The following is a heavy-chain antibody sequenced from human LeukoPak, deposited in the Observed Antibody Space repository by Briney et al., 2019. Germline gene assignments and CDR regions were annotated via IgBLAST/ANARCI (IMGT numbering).Heavy chain of an antibody. V-gene: IGHV3-23*01. CDR2: ISHTGVNT. CDR1: GFAFSTYA. J-gene: IGHJ4*01. CDR3: AKGGVQLWLSIGGFDF. D-gene: IGHD5-18*01. Sequence: PGGSLGLSCAASGFAFSTYAMTWVRQASGKGLEWVSSISHTGVNTYYADSVKGRFTISRDTSKNTLYLHMDSLRAEDTAVYYCAKGGVQLWLSIGGFDFWGHGTLVAVSS.